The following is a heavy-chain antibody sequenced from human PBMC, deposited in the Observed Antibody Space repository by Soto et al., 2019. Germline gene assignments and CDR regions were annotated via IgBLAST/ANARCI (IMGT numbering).Heavy chain of an antibody. D-gene: IGHD4-17*01. J-gene: IGHJ6*02. Sequence: SETLSLTCIVSGGSMSSYYWGWFRQPPGKGLEWIGYIYYTGTTTYHPSLKSRVTISIDTSRNQFSLKLNSVTAADTAVYYCARAHYGDYGYGMDVCGQGTTVTVSS. CDR3: ARAHYGDYGYGMDV. CDR1: GGSMSSYY. CDR2: IYYTGTT. V-gene: IGHV4-59*08.